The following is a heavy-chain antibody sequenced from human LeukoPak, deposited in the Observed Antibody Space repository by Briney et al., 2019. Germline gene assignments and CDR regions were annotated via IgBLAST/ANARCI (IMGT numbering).Heavy chain of an antibody. V-gene: IGHV1-2*06. Sequence: SVKVSCKASGYTFTGYYIHWVRQAPGQGLEWMGRINCNGGGTSYAQKFQGRVTMTRDTPIGTAYMELDRLTSDDTAVYYCARDYGPYPGCSWFDPWGQGTLVTVSS. CDR1: GYTFTGYY. CDR2: INCNGGGT. J-gene: IGHJ5*02. CDR3: ARDYGPYPGCSWFDP. D-gene: IGHD2-21*01.